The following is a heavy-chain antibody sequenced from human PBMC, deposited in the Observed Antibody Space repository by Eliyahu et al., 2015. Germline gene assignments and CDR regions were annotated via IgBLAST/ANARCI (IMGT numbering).Heavy chain of an antibody. CDR2: INPGGGST. V-gene: IGHV1-46*01. J-gene: IGHJ4*02. Sequence: QVQLVQSRADVKKPGASMKISCKASGYTFTTHYIHWVRQAPGQGLEWMGIINPGGGSTRYAQRFQGRVTLTSDTSTDTVFMELSSLRSEDTAVYYCTRELGAAAQFDFWGQGTLVTVSS. D-gene: IGHD6-25*01. CDR1: GYTFTTHY. CDR3: TRELGAAAQFDF.